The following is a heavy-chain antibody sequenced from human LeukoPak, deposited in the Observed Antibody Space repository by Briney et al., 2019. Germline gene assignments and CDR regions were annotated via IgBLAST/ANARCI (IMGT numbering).Heavy chain of an antibody. Sequence: GGSLRLSCAASGFTFSSYGMHWVRQAPGKGLEWVAVISYDGSNKYYADSVKGRFTISRDNAKNSLYLQMNSLRAEDTAVYYCARDLGYSSSWSYYFDYWGQGTLVTVSS. CDR3: ARDLGYSSSWSYYFDY. V-gene: IGHV3-30*03. D-gene: IGHD6-13*01. CDR1: GFTFSSYG. CDR2: ISYDGSNK. J-gene: IGHJ4*02.